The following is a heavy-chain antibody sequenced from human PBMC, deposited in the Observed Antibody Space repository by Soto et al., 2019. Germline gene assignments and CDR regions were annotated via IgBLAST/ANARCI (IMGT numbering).Heavy chain of an antibody. CDR2: ISSSSSNI. D-gene: IGHD3-16*01. J-gene: IGHJ4*02. V-gene: IGHV3-21*01. CDR3: ERVGGESGFFDY. CDR1: GFTFSSYT. Sequence: EVQLVESGGGLVKPGGSLRLSCAASGFTFSSYTMSWVRQAPGKGLEWVSSISSSSSNIYYADSVKGRFTISRDNGKNSLCQQINSERAEGTAVYDCERVGGESGFFDYWGKGTLVTVSS.